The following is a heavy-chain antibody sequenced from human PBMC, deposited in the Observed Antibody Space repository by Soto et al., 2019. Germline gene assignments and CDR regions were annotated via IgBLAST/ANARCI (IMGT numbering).Heavy chain of an antibody. CDR2: ISYDGSNE. CDR1: GFTFSSYG. D-gene: IGHD6-19*01. Sequence: VQLVESGGGVVQPGRSLRLSCAASGFTFSSYGMHWVRQAPGKGLEWVALISYDGSNEYYADSVKGRFTISRDNSKNTLYLQMNSLKPEDTAVYYCAKDRAYRSGWNVYFDYWGQGTLVTVSS. J-gene: IGHJ4*02. V-gene: IGHV3-30*18. CDR3: AKDRAYRSGWNVYFDY.